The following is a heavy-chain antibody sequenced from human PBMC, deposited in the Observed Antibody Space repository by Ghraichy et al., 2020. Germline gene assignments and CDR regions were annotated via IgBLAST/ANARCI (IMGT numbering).Heavy chain of an antibody. CDR1: GFTVSSNY. D-gene: IGHD4-23*01. CDR2: IYSGGST. Sequence: GYLRLSCAASGFTVSSNYMSWVRQAPGKGLEWVSVIYSGGSTYYADSVKGRFTISRDNSKNTLYLQMNSLRAEDTAVYYCARENSDWYFDLWGRDTLVTVSS. J-gene: IGHJ2*01. CDR3: ARENSDWYFDL. V-gene: IGHV3-66*01.